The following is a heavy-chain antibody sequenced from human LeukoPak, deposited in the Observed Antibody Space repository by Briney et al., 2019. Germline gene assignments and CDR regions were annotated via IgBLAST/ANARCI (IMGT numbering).Heavy chain of an antibody. J-gene: IGHJ4*02. D-gene: IGHD5-18*01. CDR2: ISSSSSYI. Sequence: PGGSLRLSCAASGFTFSSYSMNWVRQAPGKGLEWVSSISSSSSYIYYADSAKGRFTISRDNAKNSLYLQMNSLRAEDTAVYYCARERGYSYGYSDYWGQGTLVTVSS. CDR3: ARERGYSYGYSDY. CDR1: GFTFSSYS. V-gene: IGHV3-21*01.